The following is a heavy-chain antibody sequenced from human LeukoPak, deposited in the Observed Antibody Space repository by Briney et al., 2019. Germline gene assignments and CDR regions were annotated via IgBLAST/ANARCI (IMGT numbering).Heavy chain of an antibody. J-gene: IGHJ4*02. Sequence: GASAKVSCKASGGTFSSYAISWVRQAPGQGLEWMGGIIPIFGTANYAQKFQGRVTITADKSTSTAYMELSSLRSEDTAVYYCARVYGSGSSLPNDYWGQGTLVTVSS. CDR1: GGTFSSYA. D-gene: IGHD3-10*01. CDR2: IIPIFGTA. V-gene: IGHV1-69*06. CDR3: ARVYGSGSSLPNDY.